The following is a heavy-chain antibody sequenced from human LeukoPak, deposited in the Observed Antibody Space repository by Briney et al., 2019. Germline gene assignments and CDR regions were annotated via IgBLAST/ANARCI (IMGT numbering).Heavy chain of an antibody. Sequence: PSETPSLTCSVSGGSFSSGGYYWSWIRQHPGKGLEYIGHIYYSGSTDYTPSLKSRVTISIDTSKNQFSLKVTSVTAADTAVYYCARAGSYRWFDPWGQDTLVTVSS. V-gene: IGHV4-31*03. CDR1: GGSFSSGGYY. CDR3: ARAGSYRWFDP. D-gene: IGHD3-10*01. CDR2: IYYSGST. J-gene: IGHJ5*02.